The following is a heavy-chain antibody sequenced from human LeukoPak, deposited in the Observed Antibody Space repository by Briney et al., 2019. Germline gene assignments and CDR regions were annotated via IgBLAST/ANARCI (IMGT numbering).Heavy chain of an antibody. V-gene: IGHV1-2*06. J-gene: IGHJ6*02. CDR1: GYTFTGCY. D-gene: IGHD3-3*01. CDR2: INPNSGGT. Sequence: ASVKVSFKASGYTFTGCYMHWVRQAPGQGLEWMGRINPNSGGTNYAQKFQGRVTMTRDTSISTAYMELSRLRSDDTAVYYCARGGYDFVYYYYGMDVWGQGTTVTVSS. CDR3: ARGGYDFVYYYYGMDV.